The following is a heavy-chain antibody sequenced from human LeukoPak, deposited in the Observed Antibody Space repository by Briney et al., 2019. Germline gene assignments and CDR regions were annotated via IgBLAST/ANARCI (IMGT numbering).Heavy chain of an antibody. V-gene: IGHV4-59*08. CDR1: GGSMSSYY. J-gene: IGHJ3*02. Sequence: SETLSLTCTVSGGSMSSYYWSWIRQPPGKELEWIGYIYDSGSTNYNPSLKSRVTISVDTSNNQFSLKLNSVTAADTAVYYCARHGTSGIYRRPFDIWGQGTMVTVSS. D-gene: IGHD1-26*01. CDR3: ARHGTSGIYRRPFDI. CDR2: IYDSGST.